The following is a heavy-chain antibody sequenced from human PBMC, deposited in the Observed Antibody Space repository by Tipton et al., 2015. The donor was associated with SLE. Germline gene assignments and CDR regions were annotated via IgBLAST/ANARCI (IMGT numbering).Heavy chain of an antibody. Sequence: GSLRLSCAASGFIFSDYSMNWVRQAPGKGLEWVSVIADDGSTNYADSAKGRFTVSRDSSKNTVYLQMKRLATEDTAIYYCAKDLHWYGMDVWGLGTTVTVSS. CDR1: GFIFSDYS. J-gene: IGHJ6*02. CDR2: IADDGST. D-gene: IGHD1-1*01. CDR3: AKDLHWYGMDV. V-gene: IGHV3-53*05.